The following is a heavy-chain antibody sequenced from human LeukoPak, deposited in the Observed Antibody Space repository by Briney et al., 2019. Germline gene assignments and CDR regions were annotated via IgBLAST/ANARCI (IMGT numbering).Heavy chain of an antibody. CDR2: IYTSGST. CDR1: GGSISSYY. V-gene: IGHV4-4*09. D-gene: IGHD7-27*01. Sequence: SETLSLTCTASGGSISSYYRSWIRQPPGKGLEWIGYIYTSGSTNYNPSLKSRVTMSVDTSKIQFSLKLSSVTAADTAVYYCARGLTGDLSFDYWGQGTLVTVSS. J-gene: IGHJ4*02. CDR3: ARGLTGDLSFDY.